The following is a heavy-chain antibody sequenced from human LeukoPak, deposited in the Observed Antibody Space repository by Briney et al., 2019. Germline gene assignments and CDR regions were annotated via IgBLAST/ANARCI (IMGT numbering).Heavy chain of an antibody. J-gene: IGHJ3*02. CDR3: ARLTPHDAFDI. D-gene: IGHD1-14*01. Sequence: SETLSLTCAVYGGSFSGYYWSWIRQPPGKGLEWIGEINHSGSTNYNPSLKSRVTISVDTSKNQFSLKLSSVTAADTAVYYCARLTPHDAFDIWGQGTMVTVSS. V-gene: IGHV4-34*01. CDR2: INHSGST. CDR1: GGSFSGYY.